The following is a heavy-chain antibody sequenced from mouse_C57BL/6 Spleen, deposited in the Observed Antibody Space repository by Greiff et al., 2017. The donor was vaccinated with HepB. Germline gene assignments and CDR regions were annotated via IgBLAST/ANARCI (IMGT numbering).Heavy chain of an antibody. J-gene: IGHJ2*01. CDR2: IHPNSGST. CDR3: ARIFYYGSPGNY. CDR1: GYTFTSYW. V-gene: IGHV1-64*01. Sequence: VQLQQPGAELVKPGASVKLSCKASGYTFTSYWMHWVKQRPGQGLEWIGMIHPNSGSTNYNEKFKSKATLTVDKSSSTAYMQLSSLTSEDSAVYYCARIFYYGSPGNYWGQGTTLTVSS. D-gene: IGHD1-1*01.